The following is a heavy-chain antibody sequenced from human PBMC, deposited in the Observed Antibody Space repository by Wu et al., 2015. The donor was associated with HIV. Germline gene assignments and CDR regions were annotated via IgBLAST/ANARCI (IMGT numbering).Heavy chain of an antibody. CDR2: INPNSGGT. D-gene: IGHD3-10*01. CDR1: GYTFTGYY. CDR3: ARGSGLLWFGRETNYGMDV. V-gene: IGHV1-2*02. J-gene: IGHJ6*02. Sequence: QVQLVQSGAEVKKPGASVKVSCKASGYTFTGYYMHWVRQAPGQGLEWMGWINPNSGGTNYAQKFQGRVTMTRDTSISTAYMELSRLRSDDTAVYYCARGSGLLWFGRETNYGMDVWGQGTTVTVSS.